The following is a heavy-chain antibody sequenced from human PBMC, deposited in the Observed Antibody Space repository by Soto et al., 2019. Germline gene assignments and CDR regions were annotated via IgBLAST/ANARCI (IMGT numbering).Heavy chain of an antibody. V-gene: IGHV4-4*02. CDR1: GGSISSSNW. Sequence: ASETLSLTCAVSGGSISSSNWWSWVRQPPGKGLEGVGEIYHSGSTNYNPSLKSRVTISVDKSKNQFSLKLSSVTAADTAVYYCARGVGGLDYYYGMDVWGQGTTVTVSS. J-gene: IGHJ6*02. CDR3: ARGVGGLDYYYGMDV. CDR2: IYHSGST. D-gene: IGHD6-19*01.